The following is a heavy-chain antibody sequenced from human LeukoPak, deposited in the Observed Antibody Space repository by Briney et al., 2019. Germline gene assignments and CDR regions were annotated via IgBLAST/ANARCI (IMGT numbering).Heavy chain of an antibody. J-gene: IGHJ4*02. V-gene: IGHV1-2*02. Sequence: GASVKVSCKASGYTFTGYYMHWVRRAPGQGLEWMGWINPNSGGTNYAQKFQGRVTMTRDTSISTAYMELSRLRSDDTAVYYCARDRTRTGYSSGWYHDYWGQGTLVTVSS. CDR3: ARDRTRTGYSSGWYHDY. CDR2: INPNSGGT. D-gene: IGHD6-19*01. CDR1: GYTFTGYY.